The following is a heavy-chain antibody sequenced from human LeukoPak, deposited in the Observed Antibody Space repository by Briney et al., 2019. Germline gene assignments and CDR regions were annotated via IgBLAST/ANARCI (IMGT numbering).Heavy chain of an antibody. Sequence: PGGSLRLSCAASGFTFSSYWMSWVRQAPGKGLEWVANIKQDGSEKYYVDSVKGRFTISRDNAKNSLYLQMNSLRAEDTAVYYCASLTGGRSSWRYYYYYMDVWGKGTTVTISS. CDR1: GFTFSSYW. D-gene: IGHD6-13*01. J-gene: IGHJ6*03. CDR3: ASLTGGRSSWRYYYYYMDV. CDR2: IKQDGSEK. V-gene: IGHV3-7*01.